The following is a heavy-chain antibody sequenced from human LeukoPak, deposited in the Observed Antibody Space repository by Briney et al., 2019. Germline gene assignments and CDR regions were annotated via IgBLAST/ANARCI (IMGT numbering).Heavy chain of an antibody. V-gene: IGHV2-5*01. CDR1: GFSLITSGVG. CDR3: ARRPKEIWGSYDN. J-gene: IGHJ4*02. D-gene: IGHD3-16*01. Sequence: SGPTLVNPTQTLTLTCTFSGFSLITSGVGVGWVRQPPGKALEGLALIYWNDDKRYSPSLRSRLTLNKDTSKNQVVLTMTKMDPLDTATYYCARRPKEIWGSYDNWGQGILVTVSS. CDR2: IYWNDDK.